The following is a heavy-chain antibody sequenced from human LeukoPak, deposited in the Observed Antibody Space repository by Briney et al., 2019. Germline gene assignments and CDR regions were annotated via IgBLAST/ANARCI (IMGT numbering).Heavy chain of an antibody. Sequence: PQTLSLTCTVSGGSLSSGSYYWGWIRQPAGMGLESIGRMYTSGSTNYNTALKSRVTISVDTSKNQFSLKLSSVTAGDTAVYYCARESIPMIVEVIPGAFDIWGQGTMVTVSS. V-gene: IGHV4-61*02. J-gene: IGHJ3*02. CDR3: ARESIPMIVEVIPGAFDI. D-gene: IGHD3-22*01. CDR1: GGSLSSGSYY. CDR2: MYTSGST.